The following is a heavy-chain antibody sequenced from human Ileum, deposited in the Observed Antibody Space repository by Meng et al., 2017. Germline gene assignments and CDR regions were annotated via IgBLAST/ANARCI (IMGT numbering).Heavy chain of an antibody. V-gene: IGHV3-7*01. Sequence: GESLKISCAASGFTFSSYWMSWVRQAPGKGLEWVANIKQDGSEKYYVDSVKGRFTISRDNAKNSLYLQMNSLRAEDTAVYYCARELDFVAFDIWGQGTMVTVSS. CDR1: GFTFSSYW. J-gene: IGHJ3*02. D-gene: IGHD1-1*01. CDR2: IKQDGSEK. CDR3: ARELDFVAFDI.